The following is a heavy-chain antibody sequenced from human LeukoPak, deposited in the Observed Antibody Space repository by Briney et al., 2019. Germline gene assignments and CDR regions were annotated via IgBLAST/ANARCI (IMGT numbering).Heavy chain of an antibody. CDR3: ARGPNYGDYGGQ. CDR1: AFTVSNNY. Sequence: AGGSLRLSCVGSAFTVSNNYMSWVRQAPGKGLEWVSLIYGGGTTYYADSVKGRFTISSDSSKNTVYLQMNSLRAEDTAVYYCARGPNYGDYGGQWGQGALVTVSS. V-gene: IGHV3-53*01. J-gene: IGHJ4*02. CDR2: IYGGGTT. D-gene: IGHD4-17*01.